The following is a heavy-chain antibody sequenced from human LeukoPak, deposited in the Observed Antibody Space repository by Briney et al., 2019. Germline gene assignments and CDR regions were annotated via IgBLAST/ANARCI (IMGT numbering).Heavy chain of an antibody. V-gene: IGHV1-18*01. CDR1: VYTFTSYG. CDR2: ISAYNGNT. Sequence: ASVKVSCKASVYTFTSYGISWVRQAPGQGLEWMGWISAYNGNTNYAQKLQGRVTMTTDTSTSTAYMELRSLRSDDTAVYYCQMYYDFWSGYYGTDYWGQGTLVTVSS. CDR3: QMYYDFWSGYYGTDY. D-gene: IGHD3-3*01. J-gene: IGHJ4*02.